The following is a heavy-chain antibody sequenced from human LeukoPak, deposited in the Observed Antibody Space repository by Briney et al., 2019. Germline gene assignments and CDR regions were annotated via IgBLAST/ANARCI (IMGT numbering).Heavy chain of an antibody. Sequence: SETLSLTCTVSGGSIGSDYWTWIRQPPGKGLEYIGYIYYTGGTNYNPSLKSRVTISVDTSKNHFSFKLSSVTAADTAVYFCAKYGNSGWVIDNWGQGTLVTVSS. CDR3: AKYGNSGWVIDN. CDR2: IYYTGGT. D-gene: IGHD6-19*01. J-gene: IGHJ4*02. V-gene: IGHV4-59*08. CDR1: GGSIGSDY.